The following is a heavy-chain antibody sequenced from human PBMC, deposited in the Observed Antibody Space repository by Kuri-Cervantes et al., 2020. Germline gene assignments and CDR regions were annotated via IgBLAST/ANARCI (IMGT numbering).Heavy chain of an antibody. Sequence: SETLSLTCTVSGGSISSTGSYWGWIRQSPGKGLEWIGTIYGSGTIYHNPSPESRATLSVDTSKNQFSLKVNSVTATDTGVYYCVRHRGSAHYYYYYMDVWGKGTTVTVFS. CDR2: IYGSGTI. D-gene: IGHD3-16*01. J-gene: IGHJ6*03. CDR3: VRHRGSAHYYYYYMDV. V-gene: IGHV4-39*01. CDR1: GGSISSTGSY.